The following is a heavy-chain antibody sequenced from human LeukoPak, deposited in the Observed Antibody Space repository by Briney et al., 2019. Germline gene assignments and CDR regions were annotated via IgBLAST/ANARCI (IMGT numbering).Heavy chain of an antibody. CDR1: GDTVSSRNAA. CDR2: TYYRSRWYT. V-gene: IGHV6-1*01. Sequence: PSQTLSLTCAVSGDTVSSRNAAWNWIRQSPSRGLEWLVRTYYRSRWYTDYAVSVKGRITINPDTSKNQFSLQLSSVTPEDTAVYYCARSTGWLNGHWGQGTLVTVSS. CDR3: ARSTGWLNGH. D-gene: IGHD2-8*02. J-gene: IGHJ4*02.